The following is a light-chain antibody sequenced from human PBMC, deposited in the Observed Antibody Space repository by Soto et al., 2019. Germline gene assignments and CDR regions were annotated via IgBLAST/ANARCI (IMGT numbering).Light chain of an antibody. J-gene: IGKJ1*01. CDR1: QSVTNNY. CDR3: QKSDDSPGT. Sequence: DIVLTQSPGPLSLYPGDSATLSCRDSQSVTNNYLAWYQQKPGQAPRLLIDGDSNRATAIPDRLSGSGSGTDLNLTISRLEPEDFAVYYCQKSDDSPGTFGQGTKVEIK. CDR2: GDS. V-gene: IGKV3-20*01.